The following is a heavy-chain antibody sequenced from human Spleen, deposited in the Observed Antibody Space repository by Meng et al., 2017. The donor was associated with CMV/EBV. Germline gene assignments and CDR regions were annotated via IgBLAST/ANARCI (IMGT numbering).Heavy chain of an antibody. J-gene: IGHJ3*02. CDR2: ISYDGTNK. V-gene: IGHV3-30*03. CDR1: GFTFDTYV. D-gene: IGHD2-2*01. Sequence: LSLTCAASGFTFDTYVMHWVRQAPGKGLEWVAVISYDGTNKYHADSLKGRFTISRDNAKNSLYLQMNSLRAEDTAVYYCARDMNTDIVVVPAVSDAFDIWGQGTMVTVSS. CDR3: ARDMNTDIVVVPAVSDAFDI.